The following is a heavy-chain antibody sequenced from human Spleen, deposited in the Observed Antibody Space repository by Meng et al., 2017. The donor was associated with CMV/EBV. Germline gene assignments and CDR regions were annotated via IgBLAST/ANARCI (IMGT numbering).Heavy chain of an antibody. CDR3: ARRGSSSLAPIDY. V-gene: IGHV4-59*01. CDR1: AGSMSFYY. CDR2: IYYSGNT. D-gene: IGHD6-6*01. J-gene: IGHJ4*02. Sequence: SETLSLTCTVSAGSMSFYYWSWIRQPPGKGLEWIGHIYYSGNTNYNPSLKSRVTISVDTSKNQFSLKLSSVTAADTAVYYCARRGSSSLAPIDYWGQGTLVTVSS.